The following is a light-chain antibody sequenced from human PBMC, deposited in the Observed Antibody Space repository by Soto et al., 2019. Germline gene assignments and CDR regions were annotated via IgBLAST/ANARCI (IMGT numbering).Light chain of an antibody. J-gene: IGKJ1*01. CDR2: GAS. Sequence: EIVLTQSPGTLSGSPGERDTLSCRASRSVSGSYLAWYQQKPGQAPRLLIHGASSRATDIPDRFSGSGSGTDFTLTISRLEPEDFAMYYCHQYGDSPRTFGQGTKVDIK. V-gene: IGKV3-20*01. CDR3: HQYGDSPRT. CDR1: RSVSGSY.